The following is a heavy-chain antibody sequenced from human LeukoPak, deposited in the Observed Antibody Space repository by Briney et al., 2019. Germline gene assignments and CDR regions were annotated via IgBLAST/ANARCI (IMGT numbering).Heavy chain of an antibody. CDR3: ARGIAAAEGSWFDP. D-gene: IGHD6-13*01. J-gene: IGHJ5*02. CDR1: GYTFTSYD. Sequence: ASVKVSCKASGYTFTSYDINWVRQATGQGLEWMGWMNPNSGNTGYAQKFQGRVTMTRNTSISTAYMELSSLRSEDTAVYYCARGIAAAEGSWFDPWGQGTLVTVSS. CDR2: MNPNSGNT. V-gene: IGHV1-8*01.